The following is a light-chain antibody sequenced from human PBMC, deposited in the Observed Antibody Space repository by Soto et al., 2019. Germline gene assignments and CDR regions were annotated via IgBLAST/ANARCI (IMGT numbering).Light chain of an antibody. CDR2: LNNDGSH. J-gene: IGLJ2*01. V-gene: IGLV4-69*01. CDR3: PTWGSGFQV. CDR1: SGHSSYA. Sequence: QSVLTQSPSASASLGASVTLTCTLSSGHSSYAIAWHQKQPGKGPRYLMDLNNDGSHSKGDGIPDRFSGSSSGAERYLIISSLQAEDEADYYCPTWGSGFQVFGGGTKLTVL.